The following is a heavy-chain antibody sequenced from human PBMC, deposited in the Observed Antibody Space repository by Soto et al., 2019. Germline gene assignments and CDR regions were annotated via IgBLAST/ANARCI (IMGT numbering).Heavy chain of an antibody. CDR2: INPNSGGT. CDR1: GYTFTGYY. CDR3: ARDKGYSYGYDFDY. D-gene: IGHD5-18*01. V-gene: IGHV1-2*02. Sequence: GASVKVSCKASGYTFTGYYMHWVRQAPGQGLEWMGWINPNSGGTNYAQKLQGRVTMTTDTSTSTAYMELRSLRSDDTAVYYCARDKGYSYGYDFDYWGQGTLVTVSS. J-gene: IGHJ4*02.